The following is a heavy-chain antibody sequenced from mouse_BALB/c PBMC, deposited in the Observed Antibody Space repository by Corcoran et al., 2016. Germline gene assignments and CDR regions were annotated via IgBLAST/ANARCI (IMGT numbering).Heavy chain of an antibody. CDR1: GYTFTNYG. CDR3: ARRDYYGSSPPYYAMDC. J-gene: IGHJ4*01. D-gene: IGHD1-1*01. Sequence: QIQLVQSGPELKKPRETVKISCKASGYTFTNYGMNWVKQAPGKGLKWMGWINTYTGEPTYADDFKGRFAFSLETSASTAYLQINNLKNEDTATYFCARRDYYGSSPPYYAMDCWGQGTSVTVSS. V-gene: IGHV9-3-1*01. CDR2: INTYTGEP.